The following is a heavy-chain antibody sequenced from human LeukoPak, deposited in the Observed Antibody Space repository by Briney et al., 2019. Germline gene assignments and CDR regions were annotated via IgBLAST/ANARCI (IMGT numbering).Heavy chain of an antibody. CDR2: ISSSGSTI. CDR1: GFTFSSYE. D-gene: IGHD2-15*01. Sequence: PGGSLRLSCAASGFTFSSYEMNWVRQAPGKGLEWASYISSSGSTIYYADSVKGRFTISRDNAKNSLYLQMNSLRAEDTAVYYCARDLGCSGGSCYGMDVWGQGTTVTVSS. CDR3: ARDLGCSGGSCYGMDV. J-gene: IGHJ6*02. V-gene: IGHV3-48*03.